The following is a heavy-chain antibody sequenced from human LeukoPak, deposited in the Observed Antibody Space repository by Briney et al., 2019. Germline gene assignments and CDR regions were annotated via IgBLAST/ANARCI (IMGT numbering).Heavy chain of an antibody. CDR2: IYYSGST. CDR3: ARESLIVVVPAAIV. CDR1: GGSISSGDYY. J-gene: IGHJ4*02. Sequence: SXXLXLTCTVSGGSISSGDYYWSWIRQPPGKGLEWIVYIYYSGSTYYIPSLKIRVTISVHTSKNQFSLKLSSVTAADTAVYYCARESLIVVVPAAIVWGQGTLVTVSS. V-gene: IGHV4-30-4*08. D-gene: IGHD2-2*02.